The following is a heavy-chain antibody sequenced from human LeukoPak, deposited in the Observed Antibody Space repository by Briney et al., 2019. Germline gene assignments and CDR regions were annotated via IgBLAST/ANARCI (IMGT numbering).Heavy chain of an antibody. D-gene: IGHD3-3*01. J-gene: IGHJ6*02. CDR2: ISGSGGST. V-gene: IGHV3-23*01. Sequence: GGSLRLSCAASGFTVSSNYMSWVRQAPGKGLEWVSAISGSGGSTYYADSVKGRFTISRDNSKNTLYLQMNSLRAEDTAVYYCAKDRDFWSGYNGMDVWGQGTTVTVSS. CDR1: GFTVSSNY. CDR3: AKDRDFWSGYNGMDV.